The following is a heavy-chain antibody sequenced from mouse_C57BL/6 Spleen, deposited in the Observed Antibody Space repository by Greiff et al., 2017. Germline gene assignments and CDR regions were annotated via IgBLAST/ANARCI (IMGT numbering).Heavy chain of an antibody. Sequence: VQLQQSGAELARPGASVKMSCKASGYTFTSYTMHWVKQRPGQGLEWIGYINPSSGYTKYNQKFKDKATLTADKSSSTAYMQLSSLTSEDSAVYYCARGYSNRYYFDCWGQGTTLTVSS. V-gene: IGHV1-4*01. CDR3: ARGYSNRYYFDC. D-gene: IGHD2-5*01. J-gene: IGHJ2*01. CDR2: INPSSGYT. CDR1: GYTFTSYT.